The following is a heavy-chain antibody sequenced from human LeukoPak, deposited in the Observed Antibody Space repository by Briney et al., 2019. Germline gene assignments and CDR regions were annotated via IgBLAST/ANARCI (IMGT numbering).Heavy chain of an antibody. Sequence: GGSLRLSCAASGFTFSQYWMIWVRQAPGKGLEGVANINHDGSEKQDGSEKNYVDSVKGRFTISRDNAKNSLYLQMNSLRAEDTAVYYCARSGRGVDSFYFYMEVWGKGTTVPVSS. CDR2: INHDGSEKQDGSEK. V-gene: IGHV3-7*01. D-gene: IGHD3-10*01. J-gene: IGHJ6*03. CDR1: GFTFSQYW. CDR3: ARSGRGVDSFYFYMEV.